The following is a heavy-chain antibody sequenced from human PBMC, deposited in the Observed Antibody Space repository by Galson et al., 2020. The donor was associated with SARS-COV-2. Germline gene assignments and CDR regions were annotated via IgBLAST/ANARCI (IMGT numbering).Heavy chain of an antibody. CDR1: GFSLSTSGVG. CDR2: IYWDDDK. CDR3: AHSLFMYSSSWYVGAFDI. D-gene: IGHD6-13*01. J-gene: IGHJ3*02. V-gene: IGHV2-5*02. Sequence: SGPTLVKPTQTLTLTCTFSGFSLSTSGVGVGWIRQPPGKALEWLALIYWDDDKRYSPSLKSRLTITKDTSKNQVVLTMTNMDPVDTATYYCAHSLFMYSSSWYVGAFDIWGQGTMVTVSS.